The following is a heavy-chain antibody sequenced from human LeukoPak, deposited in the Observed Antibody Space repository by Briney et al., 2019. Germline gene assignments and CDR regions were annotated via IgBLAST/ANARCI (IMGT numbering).Heavy chain of an antibody. CDR3: ASNLEMATTPPDY. Sequence: PGGSLRLSCAASGFTFSSYSMNWVRQAPGKGLEWVSSISSSSSYIYYADSVKGRFTISRDNAKNSLYLQMNSLRAEDTAVYYCASNLEMATTPPDYWGQGTLVTVSS. J-gene: IGHJ4*02. V-gene: IGHV3-21*04. D-gene: IGHD5-24*01. CDR2: ISSSSSYI. CDR1: GFTFSSYS.